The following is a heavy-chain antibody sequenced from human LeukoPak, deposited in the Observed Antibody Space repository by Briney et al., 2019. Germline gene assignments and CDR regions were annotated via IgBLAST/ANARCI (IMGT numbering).Heavy chain of an antibody. J-gene: IGHJ4*02. CDR1: GFTFSSYS. CDR3: AKVSSSSPYFDY. CDR2: ISGSGGST. D-gene: IGHD6-6*01. Sequence: GGSLRLSCAASGFTFSSYSMSWVRQAPGKGLEWVSAISGSGGSTYYADSVEGRFTISRDNSKNTLYLQMNSLRAEDTAVYYCAKVSSSSPYFDYWGQGTLVTVSS. V-gene: IGHV3-23*01.